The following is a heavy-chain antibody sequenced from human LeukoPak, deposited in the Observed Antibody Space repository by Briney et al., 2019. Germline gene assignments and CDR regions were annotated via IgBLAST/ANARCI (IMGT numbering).Heavy chain of an antibody. CDR1: GGSISSSSYY. CDR2: IYYSGST. Sequence: SETLSLTCTVSGGSISSSSYYWGWIRQPPGKGLEWIGSIYYSGSTYNNPSLKSRVAISVDTSKNQFSLKLSSVTAADTAVYYCARLHSSRYDYWGQGTLVTVSS. J-gene: IGHJ4*02. V-gene: IGHV4-39*01. D-gene: IGHD2-2*01. CDR3: ARLHSSRYDY.